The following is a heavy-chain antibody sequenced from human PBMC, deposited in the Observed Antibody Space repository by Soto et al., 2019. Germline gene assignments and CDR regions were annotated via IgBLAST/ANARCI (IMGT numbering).Heavy chain of an antibody. V-gene: IGHV3-7*01. J-gene: IGHJ4*02. Sequence: EVQLVESGGGLVQPGGSLRLSCAASGFTFSTYWMSWVRQAPGKGLEWVANIKQDGSEKYYVDSVKGRFTISRDNAKNSLDLQMSSLRTEDTAVYFCARDTLGPFDYWGQGTLVTVSS. D-gene: IGHD1-26*01. CDR1: GFTFSTYW. CDR3: ARDTLGPFDY. CDR2: IKQDGSEK.